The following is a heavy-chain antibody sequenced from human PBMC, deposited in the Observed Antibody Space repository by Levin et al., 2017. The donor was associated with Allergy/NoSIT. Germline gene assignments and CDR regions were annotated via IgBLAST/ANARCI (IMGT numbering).Heavy chain of an antibody. CDR2: ISDDGSSE. Sequence: GESLKISCAASGFTFSNYAMHWVRQAPGKGLEWVGVISDDGSSEFYIDSVKGRFTISRDNSKNRLYLQMDSLRAEDTALYYGVRESAEEGTWGQGTLVIVSS. V-gene: IGHV3-30-3*01. CDR3: VRESAEEGT. J-gene: IGHJ4*02. D-gene: IGHD1-1*01. CDR1: GFTFSNYA.